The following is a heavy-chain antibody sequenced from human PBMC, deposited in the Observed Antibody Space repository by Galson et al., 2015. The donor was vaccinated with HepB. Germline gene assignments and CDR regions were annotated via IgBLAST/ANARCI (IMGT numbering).Heavy chain of an antibody. V-gene: IGHV3-23*01. J-gene: IGHJ4*02. CDR3: AKDIIPTAGERRGYFDH. Sequence: SLRLSCAASGFTFSCYAMSWVRQAPGKGLEWVSAITDNGEITNYDDPVRGRFTISRDNSKNTLYLQMNSLRVEDTAVYYCAKDIIPTAGERRGYFDHWGQGTLVIVSS. CDR2: ITDNGEIT. D-gene: IGHD7-27*01. CDR1: GFTFSCYA.